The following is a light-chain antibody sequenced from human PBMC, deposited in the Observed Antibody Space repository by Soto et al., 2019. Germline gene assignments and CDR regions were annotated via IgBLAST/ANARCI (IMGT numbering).Light chain of an antibody. V-gene: IGKV3-20*01. CDR2: GAS. CDR3: QQYGTSPLYI. J-gene: IGKJ2*01. Sequence: EIVLTQSPGTLSLSPGERATLSCRASQSVSSSSLAWYQQKPGQAPRLLIYGASSRATGIPDRFSGSGSGTDFTLTISRLEPEDFAVYYCQQYGTSPLYIFGQGTKLEIK. CDR1: QSVSSSS.